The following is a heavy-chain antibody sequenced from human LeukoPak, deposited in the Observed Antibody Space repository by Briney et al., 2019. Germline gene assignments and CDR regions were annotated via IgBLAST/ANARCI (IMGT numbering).Heavy chain of an antibody. J-gene: IGHJ6*03. CDR2: INPSGGST. Sequence: ASVKVSCKASGYTFTGYYMHWVRQAPGQGLEWMGIINPSGGSTSYAQKFQGRVTMTRDMSTSTVYMELSSLRSEDTAVYYCAREGSGYDLSGGEGGYYYYMDVWGKGTTVTVSS. CDR1: GYTFTGYY. D-gene: IGHD3-3*01. V-gene: IGHV1-46*01. CDR3: AREGSGYDLSGGEGGYYYYMDV.